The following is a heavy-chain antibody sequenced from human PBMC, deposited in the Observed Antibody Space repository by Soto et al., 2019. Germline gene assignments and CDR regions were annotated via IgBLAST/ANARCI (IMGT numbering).Heavy chain of an antibody. Sequence: ASVKVSCKASGYTFTGYYMHWVRQAPGQGLEWMGWINPNSGGTNYAQKFQGWVTVTRDTSISTAYMELSRLRSDDTAVYYCAKTLTTDDAFDIWGQGTMVTVSS. V-gene: IGHV1-2*04. D-gene: IGHD4-4*01. CDR3: AKTLTTDDAFDI. CDR1: GYTFTGYY. J-gene: IGHJ3*02. CDR2: INPNSGGT.